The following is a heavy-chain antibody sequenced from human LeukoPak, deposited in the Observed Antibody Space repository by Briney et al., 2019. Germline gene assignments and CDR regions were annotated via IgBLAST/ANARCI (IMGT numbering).Heavy chain of an antibody. D-gene: IGHD3-22*01. CDR3: ARGPRRYYDLSHYYMDV. CDR2: IYTSGST. CDR1: GGSISSGSYY. V-gene: IGHV4-61*02. Sequence: SETLSLTCTVSGGSISSGSYYWSWIRQPAGKGLEWIGRIYTSGSTNYNPSLKSRVTISVDTSKNQFSLKLSSVTAADTAVYYCARGPRRYYDLSHYYMDVWGKGTTVTVSS. J-gene: IGHJ6*03.